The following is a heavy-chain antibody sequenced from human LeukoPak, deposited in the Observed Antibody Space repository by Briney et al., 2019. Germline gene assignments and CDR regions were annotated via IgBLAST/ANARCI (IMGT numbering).Heavy chain of an antibody. V-gene: IGHV4-34*01. CDR1: GGSFSGYY. J-gene: IGHJ2*01. CDR3: ATSRNWYFDL. Sequence: PSETLSLTCAVYGGSFSGYYWSWIRQPPGKGLEWIGEINHSGSTNYNPSLKSRVTISVDTSKNQLSLKLSSVTAADTAVYYCATSRNWYFDLWGRGTLVTVSS. CDR2: INHSGST.